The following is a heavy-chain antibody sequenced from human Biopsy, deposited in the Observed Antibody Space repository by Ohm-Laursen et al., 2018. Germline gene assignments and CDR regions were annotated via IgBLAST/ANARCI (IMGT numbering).Heavy chain of an antibody. J-gene: IGHJ4*02. V-gene: IGHV3-23*01. D-gene: IGHD4-17*01. CDR1: GFTFSSYA. CDR3: GKPADSYGSEFYFDY. CDR2: INTSGGST. Sequence: SLRLSCAASGFTFSSYAMTWVRQAPGKGLEWVSVINTSGGSTHYAVSVKGRFTISRDNSKNTLYLRMNSLRAEDTAVYYCGKPADSYGSEFYFDYWGQGTQVTVSS.